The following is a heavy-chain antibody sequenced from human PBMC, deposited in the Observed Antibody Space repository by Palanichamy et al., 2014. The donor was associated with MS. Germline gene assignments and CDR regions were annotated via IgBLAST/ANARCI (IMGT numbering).Heavy chain of an antibody. Sequence: EVQLVESGGGLVQPGGSLRLSCAASGFTLSRYWMHWVRQAPGKGLVWVSRINSDGSSTSHADSVKGRFTISRDNTKNTVSLEMNSLRVEDTAVYYCARQRGSDSSGWGFDSWGQGTLVTVFS. D-gene: IGHD6-25*01. CDR1: GFTLSRYW. CDR3: ARQRGSDSSGWGFDS. J-gene: IGHJ4*02. CDR2: INSDGSST. V-gene: IGHV3-74*01.